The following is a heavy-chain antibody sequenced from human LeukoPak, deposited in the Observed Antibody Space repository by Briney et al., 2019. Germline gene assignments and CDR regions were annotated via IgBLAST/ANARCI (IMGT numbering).Heavy chain of an antibody. D-gene: IGHD3-22*01. J-gene: IGHJ5*02. V-gene: IGHV4-59*01. CDR1: GGSISSYY. CDR2: IYYSGST. CDR3: ARGEYYYDGHWFDP. Sequence: SETLSLTCTVSGGSISSYYWSWIRQPPGKGLEWIGYIYYSGSTNYNPSLKSRVTISVDTSKNQFSLKLSSVTAADTAVYYCARGEYYYDGHWFDPWGQGTLVTVSS.